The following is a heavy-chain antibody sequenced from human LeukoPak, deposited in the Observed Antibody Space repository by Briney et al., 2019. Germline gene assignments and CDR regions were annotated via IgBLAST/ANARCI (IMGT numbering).Heavy chain of an antibody. D-gene: IGHD2-21*02. CDR1: GGSISSSNW. J-gene: IGHJ5*02. V-gene: IGHV4-4*02. CDR3: ARAEVTADNWFDP. CDR2: IYHSGST. Sequence: PSETLSLTCAVSGGSISSSNWWSWVRQPPGKGLEWIGEIYHSGSTNYNPSLKSRVTISVDKSKNQFSLKLGSVTAADTAVYYCARAEVTADNWFDPWGQGTLVTVSS.